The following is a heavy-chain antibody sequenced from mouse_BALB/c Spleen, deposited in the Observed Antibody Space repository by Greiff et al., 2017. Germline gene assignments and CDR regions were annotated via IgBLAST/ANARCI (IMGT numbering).Heavy chain of an antibody. J-gene: IGHJ3*01. Sequence: VQLKQSAAELARPGASVKMSCKASGYTFTSYTMHWVKQRPGQGLEWIGYINPSSGYTEYNQKFKDKTTLTADKSSGTAYMQLSSLTSEDSAVYYCARYGNYAWFAYWGQGTLVTVSA. CDR3: ARYGNYAWFAY. CDR1: GYTFTSYT. V-gene: IGHV1-4*02. CDR2: INPSSGYT. D-gene: IGHD2-1*01.